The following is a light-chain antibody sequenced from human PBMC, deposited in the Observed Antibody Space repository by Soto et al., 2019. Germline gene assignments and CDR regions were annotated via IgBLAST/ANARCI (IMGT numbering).Light chain of an antibody. CDR1: QTVTNNF. Sequence: EIVLTQSPGTLSLSPGERATLSCRASQTVTNNFLAWYQQKPGQAPRLLIFGASSRATGIPDRFGGSGSGTDFSLTISSLEPEDFAVYYCQQYGSSPLFTLGPGTKVDFK. CDR3: QQYGSSPLFT. CDR2: GAS. V-gene: IGKV3-20*01. J-gene: IGKJ3*01.